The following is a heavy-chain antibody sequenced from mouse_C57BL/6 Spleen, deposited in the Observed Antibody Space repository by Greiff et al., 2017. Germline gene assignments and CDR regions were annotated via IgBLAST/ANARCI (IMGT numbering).Heavy chain of an antibody. V-gene: IGHV1-42*01. Sequence: VQLQQSGPELVKPGASVKISCKASGYSFTGYYMNWVKQSPEKSLEWIGEINPSTGGTTYNQKFKAKATLTVDKSSSTAYMQLKSLTSEDSAVYYCARLGGEYYFDYWGQGTTLTVSS. CDR3: ARLGGEYYFDY. CDR2: INPSTGGT. CDR1: GYSFTGYY. D-gene: IGHD3-1*01. J-gene: IGHJ2*01.